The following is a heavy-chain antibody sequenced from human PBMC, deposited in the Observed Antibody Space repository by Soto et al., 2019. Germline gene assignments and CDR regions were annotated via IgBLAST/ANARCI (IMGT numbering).Heavy chain of an antibody. CDR1: GYTFTTYY. CDR3: ARAVSTKTAPLDY. D-gene: IGHD4-17*01. Sequence: QVQLVQSGAEVKNPGASVKISCKASGYTFTTYYMHWLRQARGQGLEWMGIITPSSGSTRYEQKFQYRVTMTKDTSTSTVYMELGSLRSEDTAVYYCARAVSTKTAPLDYWGKGTLVNVSS. J-gene: IGHJ4*02. V-gene: IGHV1-46*01. CDR2: ITPSSGST.